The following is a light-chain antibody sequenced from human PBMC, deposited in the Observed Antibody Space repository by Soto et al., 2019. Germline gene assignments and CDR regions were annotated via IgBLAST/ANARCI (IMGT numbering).Light chain of an antibody. CDR1: SSNIGNNY. CDR3: GTWDSSLSAVV. J-gene: IGLJ2*01. CDR2: DNN. Sequence: QSVRTQPPSVSAAPGQKVTIPCSGSSSNIGNNYVSWYQQLPGTAPKLLIYDNNKRPSGIPDRFSGSKSGTSATLGITGLQTGDEADYYCGTWDSSLSAVVFGGGTKVTVL. V-gene: IGLV1-51*01.